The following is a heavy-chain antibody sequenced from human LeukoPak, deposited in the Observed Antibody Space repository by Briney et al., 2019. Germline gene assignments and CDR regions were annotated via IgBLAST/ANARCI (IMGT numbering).Heavy chain of an antibody. V-gene: IGHV4-59*01. CDR2: IYYLGST. J-gene: IGHJ6*02. CDR3: ARGSRYNWNYDYYYGMDV. D-gene: IGHD1-20*01. CDR1: GGSISNYY. Sequence: PSETLSLTCTVSGGSISNYYWSWIRQPPGKGLEWIGYIYYLGSTNYNPSLKSRVTISVDTSKNQFSLKLSSVTAADTAVYYCARGSRYNWNYDYYYGMDVWGQGTTVTVSS.